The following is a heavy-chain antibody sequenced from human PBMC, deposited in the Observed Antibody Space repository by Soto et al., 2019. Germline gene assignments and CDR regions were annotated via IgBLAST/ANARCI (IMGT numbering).Heavy chain of an antibody. Sequence: SETLSLTCIVSGDSISTSCYYWGWIRQPPGKGLEWIGYIYYSGSTNYNPSLKSRVTISVDTSKNQFSLKLSSVTAADTAVYYCAREAGYSSGWYEYYYMDVWGKGTTVTVSS. V-gene: IGHV4-61*01. CDR1: GDSISTSCYY. D-gene: IGHD6-19*01. J-gene: IGHJ6*03. CDR2: IYYSGST. CDR3: AREAGYSSGWYEYYYMDV.